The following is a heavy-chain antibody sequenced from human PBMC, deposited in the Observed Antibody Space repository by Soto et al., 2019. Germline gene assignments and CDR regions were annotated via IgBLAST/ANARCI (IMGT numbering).Heavy chain of an antibody. D-gene: IGHD5-12*01. CDR1: GGSITSSNW. J-gene: IGHJ2*01. CDR3: ARVVDYYWYFDL. V-gene: IGHV4-4*03. CDR2: IFHSGST. Sequence: QVQLRESGPGLVKPPGTLSLTCAVSGGSITSSNWWSWVRQPPGKGLEWIGEIFHSGSTNYNPSLKSRVTISVDKSKNQFSLNLSSVTAADTAVYYCARVVDYYWYFDLWGRGTLVTVSS.